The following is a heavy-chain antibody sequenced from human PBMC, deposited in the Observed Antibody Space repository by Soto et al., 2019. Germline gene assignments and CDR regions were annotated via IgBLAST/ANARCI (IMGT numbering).Heavy chain of an antibody. CDR3: ARVGVDMVVVSVRGFDY. D-gene: IGHD2-2*03. V-gene: IGHV3-30-3*01. Sequence: GGSLRLSCAASGFTFSSYAMHWVRQAPCKGLEWVAVISYDGSNKYYADSVKGRFTISRDNSKNTLYLQMNSLRAEDTAVYYCARVGVDMVVVSVRGFDYWGQGTLVTVSS. CDR1: GFTFSSYA. CDR2: ISYDGSNK. J-gene: IGHJ4*02.